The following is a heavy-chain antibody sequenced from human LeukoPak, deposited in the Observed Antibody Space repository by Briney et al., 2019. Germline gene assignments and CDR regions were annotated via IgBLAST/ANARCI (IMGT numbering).Heavy chain of an antibody. CDR3: ARGVIWFGESPKNWLGPDP. J-gene: IGHJ5*02. Sequence: GGSLRLSCAASGFTFSSYWMNWVRQAPGKGLVWVSRIASDGSSTTYADSVKGRFSISRDNAKNSLYLQMNSLRDEDTAVYYCARGVIWFGESPKNWLGPDPWGQGTLVTVSS. D-gene: IGHD3-10*01. CDR2: IASDGSST. CDR1: GFTFSSYW. V-gene: IGHV3-74*01.